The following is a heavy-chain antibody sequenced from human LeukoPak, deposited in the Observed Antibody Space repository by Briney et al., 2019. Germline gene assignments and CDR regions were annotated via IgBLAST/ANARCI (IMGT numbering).Heavy chain of an antibody. V-gene: IGHV3-23*01. CDR3: AKDLYARQQLVPSDY. D-gene: IGHD6-13*01. CDR1: GFTFSSYG. Sequence: GGSLRLSCAASGFTFSSYGMSWVRQAPGKGLEWVSAISGSGGSTYYADSVKGRFTISRDNSKNTLYLQMNSLRAEDTAVYYCAKDLYARQQLVPSDYWGQGTLVTVSS. J-gene: IGHJ4*02. CDR2: ISGSGGST.